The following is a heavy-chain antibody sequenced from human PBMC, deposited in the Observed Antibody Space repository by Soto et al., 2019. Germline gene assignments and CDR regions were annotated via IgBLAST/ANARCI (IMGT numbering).Heavy chain of an antibody. CDR3: ARRWGYTFDI. Sequence: SESLSHTSNGSVRPISIFSWGWIRQPPGKGLEWIGYIYYSGSTNYNPSLKSRVTISVDTSKNQFSLKLSSVTAADTAVYYCARRWGYTFDIWGQGTMVTVS. CDR1: VRPISIFS. D-gene: IGHD2-2*02. V-gene: IGHV4-59*08. CDR2: IYYSGST. J-gene: IGHJ3*02.